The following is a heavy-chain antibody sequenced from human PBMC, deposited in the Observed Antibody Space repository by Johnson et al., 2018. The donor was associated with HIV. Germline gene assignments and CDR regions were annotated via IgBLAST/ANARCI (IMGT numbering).Heavy chain of an antibody. V-gene: IGHV3-30*14. CDR3: ARASLARGGKIRAFDI. D-gene: IGHD4-23*01. CDR2: ISSDGSDQ. J-gene: IGHJ3*02. CDR1: GFTFGGYT. Sequence: QVQLVESGGGVVQPGRSLRLSCAASGFTFGGYTMYWVRQAPGEGLEWLAIISSDGSDQYYTDSVKGRFTISRDNSKNTLYLQMNSLRAEDTAVFYCARASLARGGKIRAFDIWGQGTMVTVSS.